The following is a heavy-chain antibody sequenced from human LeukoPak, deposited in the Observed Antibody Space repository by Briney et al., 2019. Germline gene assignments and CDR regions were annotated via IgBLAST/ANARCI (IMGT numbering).Heavy chain of an antibody. Sequence: ASVKVSCKASGYTFTRYYIHWVRQAPGQGLEWMGIINLSGGPANYAQKNQGRVTMTRDTSTSTVYMELNSLKSEDTAVYYCARGPPTTMTNRYFGLFDPWGQGTSVTVSS. CDR1: GYTFTRYY. J-gene: IGHJ5*02. V-gene: IGHV1-46*01. CDR2: INLSGGPA. CDR3: ARGPPTTMTNRYFGLFDP. D-gene: IGHD4-17*01.